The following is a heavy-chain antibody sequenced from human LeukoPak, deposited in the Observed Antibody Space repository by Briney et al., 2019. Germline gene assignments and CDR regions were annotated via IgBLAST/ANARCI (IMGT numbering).Heavy chain of an antibody. CDR3: ASQDASIYSESSTSPTYSD. J-gene: IGHJ4*02. V-gene: IGHV1-69*05. D-gene: IGHD3-22*01. CDR1: GGTFTNYA. Sequence: ASVKVSCKASGGTFTNYAFNWVRQAPGQGLEWMGRIIPIFDSAHYAQRFQARITITTDESSTTAYMTLSSLTSDDTAAYYCASQDASIYSESSTSPTYSDWGQGTLVTVSS. CDR2: IIPIFDSA.